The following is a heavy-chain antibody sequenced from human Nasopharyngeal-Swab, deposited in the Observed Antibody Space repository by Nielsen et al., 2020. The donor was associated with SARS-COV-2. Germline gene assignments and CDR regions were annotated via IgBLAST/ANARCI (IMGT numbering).Heavy chain of an antibody. D-gene: IGHD2-21*01. V-gene: IGHV3-23*01. CDR2: IRGGGDTT. Sequence: GGSLRLSCAASGFTSSSYAMSWVRQAPGKGLEWVSIIRGGGDTTYYADSVKDRFTISRDNSKNTLYMQTNSLRVEDTAVYYGAKAPYLRGLDVWGQGTTVTVSS. CDR1: GFTSSSYA. CDR3: AKAPYLRGLDV. J-gene: IGHJ6*02.